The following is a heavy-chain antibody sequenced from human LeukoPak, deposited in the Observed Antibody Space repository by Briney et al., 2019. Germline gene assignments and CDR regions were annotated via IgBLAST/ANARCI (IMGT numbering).Heavy chain of an antibody. J-gene: IGHJ6*03. CDR3: AGAIHSRNWNYADYYLDV. CDR2: IYTSGST. Sequence: SQTLSLTCTVSGGSISSGSYYWSWIRQPAGKGLEWIGRIYTSGSTNYNPSLKSRVTRTVDTSKNQFSLKLGSVTAAAAAADDCAGAIHSRNWNYADYYLDVWGKGTTVTVSS. D-gene: IGHD1-7*01. CDR1: GGSISSGSYY. V-gene: IGHV4-61*02.